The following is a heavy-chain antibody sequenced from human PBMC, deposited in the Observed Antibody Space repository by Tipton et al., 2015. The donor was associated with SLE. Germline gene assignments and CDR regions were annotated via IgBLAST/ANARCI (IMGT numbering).Heavy chain of an antibody. D-gene: IGHD5-18*01. J-gene: IGHJ4*02. CDR2: IYSSGST. CDR3: ARAGYRYDSGYYFDH. Sequence: TLSLTCTVPGGSISPYYWTWFRQPPGKGLEWVGVIYSSGSTNYNPSLKSRVTISLDTSKNQFSLKLSSRTAADTAVYYCARAGYRYDSGYYFDHWGQGTLVTVSS. V-gene: IGHV4-59*01. CDR1: GGSISPYY.